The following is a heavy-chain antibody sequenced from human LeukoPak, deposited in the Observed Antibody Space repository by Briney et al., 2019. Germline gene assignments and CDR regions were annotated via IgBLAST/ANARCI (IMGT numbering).Heavy chain of an antibody. CDR3: AREALRYCSSTSCSNWFDP. D-gene: IGHD2-2*01. V-gene: IGHV4-34*01. CDR2: INHSGST. J-gene: IGHJ5*02. Sequence: SETLSLTCAVYGGSFSGYHWSWIRQPPGKGLEWIGEINHSGSTNYNPSLKSRVTISVDTSKNQFSLKLSSVTAADTAVYYCAREALRYCSSTSCSNWFDPWGQGTLVTVSS. CDR1: GGSFSGYH.